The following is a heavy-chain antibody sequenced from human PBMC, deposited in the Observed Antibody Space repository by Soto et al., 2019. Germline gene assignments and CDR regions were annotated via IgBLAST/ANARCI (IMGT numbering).Heavy chain of an antibody. D-gene: IGHD2-15*01. J-gene: IGHJ6*02. CDR1: GFTFSSQA. CDR3: AKEGGGGRNYYYTMDV. Sequence: PGGSLRLSCAASGFTFSSQAMSWVRQAPGKGLELVSGISGSGGSTYYADSVKGRFTISRDNSKNTLYLQMSSLRAEDTAVYYCAKEGGGGRNYYYTMDVWGQGTTVTVS. CDR2: ISGSGGST. V-gene: IGHV3-23*01.